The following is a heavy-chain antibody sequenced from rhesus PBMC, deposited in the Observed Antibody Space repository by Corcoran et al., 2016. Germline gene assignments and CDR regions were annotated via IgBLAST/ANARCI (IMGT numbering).Heavy chain of an antibody. CDR1: GGSITSGYYY. CDR2: ISGSGGST. CDR3: ARDRSSLYYFDY. Sequence: QVQLQESGPGLVKPSETLSLTCAVSGGSITSGYYYWSWIRQPPGKGLEWIGRISGSGGSTDYNPSRKSRVTISTDTSKNQFSLKLSSVTAADTAVYYCARDRSSLYYFDYWGQGVLVTVSS. J-gene: IGHJ4*01. V-gene: IGHV4-173*01. D-gene: IGHD6-19*01.